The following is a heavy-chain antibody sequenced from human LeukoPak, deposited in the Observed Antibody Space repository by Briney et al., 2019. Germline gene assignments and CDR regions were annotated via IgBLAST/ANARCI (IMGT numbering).Heavy chain of an antibody. CDR3: ARDLMTTVNAFDI. CDR1: GFTFSSSA. Sequence: HPGGSLRLSCAASGFTFSSSAMSWVRQVPGKGLEWVSGISASGGSTSYADSVRGRFTISRDNSKNTLYVQMNSLRDEDTAVYYCARDLMTTVNAFDIWGQGTMVTVSS. D-gene: IGHD4-17*01. V-gene: IGHV3-23*01. J-gene: IGHJ3*02. CDR2: ISASGGST.